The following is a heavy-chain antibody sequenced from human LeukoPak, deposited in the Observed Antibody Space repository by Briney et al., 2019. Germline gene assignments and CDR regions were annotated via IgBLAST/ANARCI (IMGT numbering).Heavy chain of an antibody. CDR3: ARAEWDCSSTNCYYYYGMDV. CDR1: GYTFTSYA. V-gene: IGHV1-3*01. J-gene: IGHJ6*04. D-gene: IGHD2-2*01. Sequence: ASVKVSCKASGYTFTSYAMHWVRQAPGQRLEWMGWINAGNGNTRYSQKFQGRVTITRDTSASTAYMELSSLRSEDTAVYYCARAEWDCSSTNCYYYYGMDVWGKGTTVTVSS. CDR2: INAGNGNT.